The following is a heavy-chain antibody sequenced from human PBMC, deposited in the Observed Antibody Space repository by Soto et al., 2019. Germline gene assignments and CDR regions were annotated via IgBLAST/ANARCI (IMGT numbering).Heavy chain of an antibody. V-gene: IGHV4-59*01. J-gene: IGHJ5*02. CDR2: IYYSGST. CDR3: ARDRGHYYDSSGYNWFDP. CDR1: GGSISRYY. D-gene: IGHD3-22*01. Sequence: SETLSLTCTVSGGSISRYYWSWIRQPPGKGLEWIGYIYYSGSTNYNPSLKSRVTISVDTSKNQFSLKLSSVTAADTAVYYCARDRGHYYDSSGYNWFDPWGQGTLVTVSS.